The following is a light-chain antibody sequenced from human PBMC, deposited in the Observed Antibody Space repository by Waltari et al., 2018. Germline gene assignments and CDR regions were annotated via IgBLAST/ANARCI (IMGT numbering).Light chain of an antibody. Sequence: EILLTQSPATLSLSPGERATLSCRASQSVSSYLAWYRQKPGQAPRLLNYDASNRATGIPPRFSGSGSGTDFTLTISSLEPEDFAVYYCQQRSNWPITFGPGTKVDIK. V-gene: IGKV3-11*01. CDR2: DAS. CDR3: QQRSNWPIT. J-gene: IGKJ3*01. CDR1: QSVSSY.